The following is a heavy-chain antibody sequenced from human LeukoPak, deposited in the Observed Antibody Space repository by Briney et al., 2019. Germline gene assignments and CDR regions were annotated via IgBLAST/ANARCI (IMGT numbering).Heavy chain of an antibody. CDR2: IYYSGST. Sequence: GSLRLSCAASGFTFSYYSMNWIRQPPGKGLEWIGGIYYSGSTYYNPSLKSRVTISVDTSKNQFSLKLSSVTAADTAVYYCASSPWYSSGPCFWGQGTMVTVSS. CDR3: ASSPWYSSGPCF. V-gene: IGHV4-38-2*01. J-gene: IGHJ3*01. CDR1: GFTFSYY. D-gene: IGHD6-19*01.